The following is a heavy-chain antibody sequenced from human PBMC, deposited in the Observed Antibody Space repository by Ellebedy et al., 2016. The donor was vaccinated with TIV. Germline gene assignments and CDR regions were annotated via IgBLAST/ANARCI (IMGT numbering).Heavy chain of an antibody. J-gene: IGHJ4*02. CDR1: GFTFSSFD. V-gene: IGHV3-30*03. D-gene: IGHD1-14*01. Sequence: GESLKISCAASGFTFSSFDMHWVRQAPGKGLEWVAIIAHDANNKYYAESVKGRSTISRDNSKNTLYLQMNSLRTEDTAVYYCARVRKTFWGQGTLVTVSS. CDR3: ARVRKTF. CDR2: IAHDANNK.